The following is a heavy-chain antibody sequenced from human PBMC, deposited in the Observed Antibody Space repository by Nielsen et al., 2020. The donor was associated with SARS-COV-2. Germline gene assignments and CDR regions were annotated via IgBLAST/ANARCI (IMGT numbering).Heavy chain of an antibody. V-gene: IGHV3-15*01. D-gene: IGHD1-14*01. CDR3: ATLNWYNDY. CDR2: IKRKTDGGTG. J-gene: IGHJ4*02. CDR1: GFSFNTYS. Sequence: GESLKISCVASGFSFNTYSMNWVRQAPGKGLEWVGRIKRKTDGGTGDYAAPVKGRFTISTDDSTNTLYLQMNSLETEDTAVYYCATLNWYNDYWGQGTLVTVSS.